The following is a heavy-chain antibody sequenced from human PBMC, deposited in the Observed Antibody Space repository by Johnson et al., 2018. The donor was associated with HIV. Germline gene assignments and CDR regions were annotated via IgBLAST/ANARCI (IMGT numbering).Heavy chain of an antibody. CDR1: GFTFDDYA. V-gene: IGHV3-9*01. J-gene: IGHJ3*02. CDR3: AKDLDYGGNGDPGAFDI. Sequence: VQLVESGGGLVQPGRSLRLSCAASGFTFDDYAMHWVRQAPGKGLEWVSGISWNGGSIGYADSVKGRVTVSRDNAKNSLYLQMNSLRAEDTALYYCAKDLDYGGNGDPGAFDIWGQGTMVTVSS. D-gene: IGHD4-23*01. CDR2: ISWNGGSI.